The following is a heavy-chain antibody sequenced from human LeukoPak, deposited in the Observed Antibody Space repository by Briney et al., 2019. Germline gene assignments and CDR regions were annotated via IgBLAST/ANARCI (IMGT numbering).Heavy chain of an antibody. CDR1: GFTFSSYG. D-gene: IGHD6-19*01. CDR2: IWYDGSNK. Sequence: GGSLRLSCAASGFTFSSYGMHWVRQAPGKGLEWVAVIWYDGSNKYYADSVKGRFTISRDNSKNTLYLQMNSLRAEDTAVYCCARDVGVAVAGTLFDYWGQGTLVTVSS. J-gene: IGHJ4*02. CDR3: ARDVGVAVAGTLFDY. V-gene: IGHV3-33*01.